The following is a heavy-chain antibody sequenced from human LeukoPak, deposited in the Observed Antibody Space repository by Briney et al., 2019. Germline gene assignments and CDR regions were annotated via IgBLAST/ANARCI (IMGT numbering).Heavy chain of an antibody. CDR2: IIPNSGDT. CDR3: ARSACSRTTCPDY. CDR1: VYTFTDYY. V-gene: IGHV1-2*02. D-gene: IGHD2-2*01. Sequence: ASVTVSCMASVYTFTDYYIHWVRQAPGQGLEWMGWIIPNSGDTNYAQKFQGRVTITRDTSISTAYMELTSLRYDDAAVYYCARSACSRTTCPDYWGQGTLVTISS. J-gene: IGHJ4*02.